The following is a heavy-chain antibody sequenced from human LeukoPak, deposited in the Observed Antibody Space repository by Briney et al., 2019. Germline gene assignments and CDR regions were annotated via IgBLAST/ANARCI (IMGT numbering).Heavy chain of an antibody. CDR2: INPNSGGT. J-gene: IGHJ5*02. Sequence: ASVKVSCKASGYTFTGYYMHWVRQAPGQGLEWMGWINPNSGGTNYAQKFQGWVTMTRDTSISTAYMELSRLRSDDTAVYYCARSSSWYRGGWFDPWGQGTLVTVSS. CDR1: GYTFTGYY. CDR3: ARSSSWYRGGWFDP. V-gene: IGHV1-2*04. D-gene: IGHD6-13*01.